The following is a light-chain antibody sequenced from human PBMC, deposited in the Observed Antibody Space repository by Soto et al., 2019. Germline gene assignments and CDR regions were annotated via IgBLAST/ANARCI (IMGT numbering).Light chain of an antibody. Sequence: AIQVTQSPSSLSASVGDRVTMTCRASQDIRGALAWYQQKSGKPPNLLIYDVSTLEGGVPSRFSCRGSGTEFTLTISSLQPEDFGTYYCQQFNSYPITFVHGTRLEIK. CDR3: QQFNSYPIT. J-gene: IGKJ5*01. CDR1: QDIRGA. CDR2: DVS. V-gene: IGKV1-13*02.